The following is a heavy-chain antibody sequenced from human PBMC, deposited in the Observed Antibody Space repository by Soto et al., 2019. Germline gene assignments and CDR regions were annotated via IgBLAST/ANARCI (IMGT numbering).Heavy chain of an antibody. CDR3: TTNNAYDGSGYYYEYDY. CDR2: IKSKTDGGTT. D-gene: IGHD3-22*01. Sequence: RLSCAASGFTFSNAWMSWVRQAPGKGLEWVGRIKSKTDGGTTDYAAPVKGRFTISRDDSKNTLYLQMNSLKTEDTAVYYCTTNNAYDGSGYYYEYDYWGQGTLVTVSS. J-gene: IGHJ4*02. V-gene: IGHV3-15*01. CDR1: GFTFSNAW.